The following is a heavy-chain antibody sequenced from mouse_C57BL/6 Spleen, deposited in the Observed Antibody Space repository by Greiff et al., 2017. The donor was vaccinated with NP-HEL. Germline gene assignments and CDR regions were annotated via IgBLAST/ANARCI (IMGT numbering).Heavy chain of an antibody. J-gene: IGHJ2*01. CDR2: INPNNGGT. Sequence: EVQLQQSGPELVKPGASVKISCKASGYTFTDYYMNWVKQSHGKSLEWIGDINPNNGGTSYNQKFKGKATLTVDKSSSTAYMELRSLTSEDSAVYYVAKDYYGSSSNYFDYWGQGTTLTVSS. CDR3: AKDYYGSSSNYFDY. CDR1: GYTFTDYY. D-gene: IGHD1-1*01. V-gene: IGHV1-26*01.